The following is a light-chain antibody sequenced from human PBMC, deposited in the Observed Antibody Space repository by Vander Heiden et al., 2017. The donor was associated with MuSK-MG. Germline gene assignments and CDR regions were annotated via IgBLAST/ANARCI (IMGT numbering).Light chain of an antibody. CDR1: PTISSW. J-gene: IGKJ1*01. CDR3: QQDNSYSWT. Sequence: DIDVTHSPPTLPASVGDRVLITRPASPTISSWLSWYQQIPCRAPNLLIYKASSLESGVPARFSGSGSGTEFTLTISSLQPEDFATYYCQQDNSYSWTFGQGTKLEIK. CDR2: KAS. V-gene: IGKV1-5*03.